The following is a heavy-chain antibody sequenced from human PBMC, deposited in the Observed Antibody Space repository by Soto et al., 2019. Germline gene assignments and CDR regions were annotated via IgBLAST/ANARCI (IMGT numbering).Heavy chain of an antibody. CDR2: ISGSGGST. V-gene: IGHV3-23*01. Sequence: GGSLRLSCAASGFTFSSYAMSWVRQAPGKGLEWVSAISGSGGSTYYADSVKGRFTISRDNSKNTLYLQMNSLRAEDTAVYYCAKSSSSWYFKKNYYGMDVWGQGTTVTVSS. CDR3: AKSSSSWYFKKNYYGMDV. J-gene: IGHJ6*02. CDR1: GFTFSSYA. D-gene: IGHD6-13*01.